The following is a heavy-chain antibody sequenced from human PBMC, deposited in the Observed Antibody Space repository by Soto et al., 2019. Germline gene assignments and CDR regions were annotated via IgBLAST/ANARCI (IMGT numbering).Heavy chain of an antibody. CDR1: GGSISSSNYY. D-gene: IGHD3-10*01. CDR3: ARHGGPVLLWFGDDHNWFDP. J-gene: IGHJ5*02. CDR2: IYFSGST. V-gene: IGHV4-39*01. Sequence: PSETLSLTCTVSGGSISSSNYYWGWIRQPPGKGLEWIGSIYFSGSTHYNPSLKSRVTISVDTSKNQFSLKLSSVTAADTAVYYCARHGGPVLLWFGDDHNWFDPWGQGTLVTVSS.